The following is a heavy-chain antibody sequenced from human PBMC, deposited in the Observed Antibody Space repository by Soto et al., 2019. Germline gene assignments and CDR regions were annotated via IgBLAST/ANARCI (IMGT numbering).Heavy chain of an antibody. Sequence: QVHLVQSGAEMKKPGSSEKVSCKVSGGDLTNSGISWVRQAPGQGLEWMGGIFPLLAMVDYSQKFQGRVTITADESTNTASMALGSQKSAHTAVYYCAKEDATGIKSWGQGTLVIVSS. V-gene: IGHV1-69*04. CDR2: IFPLLAMV. CDR3: AKEDATGIKS. CDR1: GGDLTNSG. J-gene: IGHJ4*02. D-gene: IGHD1-1*01.